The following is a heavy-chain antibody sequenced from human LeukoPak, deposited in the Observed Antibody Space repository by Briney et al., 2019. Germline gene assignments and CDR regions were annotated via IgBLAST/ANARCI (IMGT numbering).Heavy chain of an antibody. CDR1: GFTFSSYG. J-gene: IGHJ4*01. V-gene: IGHV3-30*18. CDR2: ISYDGSNK. Sequence: GRSLRLSCAASGFTFSSYGMHRVRQAPGKGLEWVAVISYDGSNKYYADSVKGRFTISRDNSKNTLYLQMNSLRAEDTAVYYCAKDHGWELDDGTITNFNYWGQGTLVTVSS. D-gene: IGHD1-26*01. CDR3: AKDHGWELDDGTITNFNY.